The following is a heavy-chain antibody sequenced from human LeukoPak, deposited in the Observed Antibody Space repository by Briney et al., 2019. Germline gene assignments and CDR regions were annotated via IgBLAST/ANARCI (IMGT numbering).Heavy chain of an antibody. CDR1: GGSFSGYY. D-gene: IGHD3-16*02. Sequence: SETLSLTCAVYGGSFSGYYWGWIRQPPGKGLEWIGEINHSGSTNYNPSLKSRVTISVDTSKNQFSLKLGSVTAADTAVYYCARLNRGLYDYVWGSYRYRDNWFDPWGQGTLVTVSS. J-gene: IGHJ5*02. CDR3: ARLNRGLYDYVWGSYRYRDNWFDP. V-gene: IGHV4-34*01. CDR2: INHSGST.